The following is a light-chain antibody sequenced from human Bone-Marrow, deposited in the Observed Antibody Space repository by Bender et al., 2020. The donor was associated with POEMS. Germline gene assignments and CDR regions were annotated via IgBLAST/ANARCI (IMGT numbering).Light chain of an antibody. CDR2: DDF. CDR1: SSDVGNYNL. Sequence: QSALTQPASVSGSPGQSITISCPGTSSDVGNYNLVSWYQQHPGKAPKLIIYDDFKRPSGASDRFSGSKSGNAASLTISGLRAEDEGDYFCSSYAGNNSCVFGGGTTLTVL. CDR3: SSYAGNNSCV. V-gene: IGLV2-23*01. J-gene: IGLJ3*02.